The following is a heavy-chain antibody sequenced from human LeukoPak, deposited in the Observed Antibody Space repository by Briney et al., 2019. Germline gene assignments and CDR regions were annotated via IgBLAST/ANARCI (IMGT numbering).Heavy chain of an antibody. D-gene: IGHD3-10*01. J-gene: IGHJ4*02. CDR1: GYTFTSYG. V-gene: IGHV1-18*01. CDR2: ISAYNGNT. CDR3: ARVPLIWFGELCYFDY. Sequence: ASVKVSCKASGYTFTSYGISWVRQAPGQGLEWMGWISAYNGNTNYAQKLQGRVTMTTDTSTSTAYMELRSLRSVDTAVYYCARVPLIWFGELCYFDYWGQGTLVTVSS.